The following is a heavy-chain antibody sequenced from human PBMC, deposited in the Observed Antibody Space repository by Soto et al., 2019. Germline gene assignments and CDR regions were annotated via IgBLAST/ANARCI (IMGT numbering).Heavy chain of an antibody. CDR3: ARDRPRDYDILTGYYYYYGMDV. D-gene: IGHD3-9*01. Sequence: GGSLRLSCAASGFTFSSYAMHWVRQAPGKGLEWVAVISYDGSNKYYADSVKGRFTISRDNSKNTLYLQMNSLRAEDTAVYYCARDRPRDYDILTGYYYYYGMDVWGQGTTVTVSS. CDR1: GFTFSSYA. CDR2: ISYDGSNK. J-gene: IGHJ6*02. V-gene: IGHV3-30-3*01.